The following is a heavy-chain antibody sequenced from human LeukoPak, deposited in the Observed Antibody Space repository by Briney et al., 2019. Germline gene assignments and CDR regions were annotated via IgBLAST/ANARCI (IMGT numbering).Heavy chain of an antibody. CDR1: GGSISSGDYY. CDR2: IHYSGST. V-gene: IGHV4-30-4*08. D-gene: IGHD6-13*01. J-gene: IGHJ4*02. CDR3: ARGKAAAGHFDY. Sequence: SETLSLTCTVTGGSISSGDYYWSWIRQHPGKGLEWIGYIHYSGSTYYNPSLKSRVTISVDTSKNQFSLKLSSVTAADTAVYYCARGKAAAGHFDYWGQGTLVTVSS.